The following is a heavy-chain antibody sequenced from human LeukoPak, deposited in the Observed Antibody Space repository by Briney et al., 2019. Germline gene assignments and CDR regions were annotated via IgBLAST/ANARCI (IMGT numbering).Heavy chain of an antibody. V-gene: IGHV3-48*03. CDR1: GFTFSNHE. J-gene: IGHJ6*02. D-gene: IGHD2-21*02. CDR3: ARDRGLTLFYYGLGV. Sequence: PGGSLRLSCAASGFTFSNHEMTWVRQAPGKGLEWVSYISGSGGTKYYADSVRGRFTISRDNAKNSLYLQMNSLRAEDTAIYYCARDRGLTLFYYGLGVWGRGTTVTVSS. CDR2: ISGSGGTK.